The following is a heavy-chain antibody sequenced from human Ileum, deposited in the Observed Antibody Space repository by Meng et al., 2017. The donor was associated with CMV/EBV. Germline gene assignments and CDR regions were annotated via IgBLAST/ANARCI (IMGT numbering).Heavy chain of an antibody. CDR1: GGSINNDNW. CDR2: ISHGEGA. Sequence: LTCTGSGGSINNDNWWIWVRQPPGKGLEWVGEISHGEGANYSPSLKSRLTISLDKSKNQFYLNLNSVTAADTAVYYCCAGGHYCFDYWGQGTLVTVSS. J-gene: IGHJ4*02. V-gene: IGHV4-4*02. D-gene: IGHD2-21*01. CDR3: CAGGHYCFDY.